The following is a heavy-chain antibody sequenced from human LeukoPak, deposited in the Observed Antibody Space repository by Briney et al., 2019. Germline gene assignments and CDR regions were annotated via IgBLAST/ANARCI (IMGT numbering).Heavy chain of an antibody. V-gene: IGHV3-30*04. D-gene: IGHD3-10*01. CDR1: GFTFSSYA. Sequence: GGSLRPSCAASGFTFSSYAMHWVRQAPGKGLEWVAVVSYDGSIKYYADSVKGRFTISRDNSKNTLYLQMNSLRAEDTAVYYCAKCGRFGELLTPYYYYYMDVWGKGTTVTISS. CDR3: AKCGRFGELLTPYYYYYMDV. J-gene: IGHJ6*03. CDR2: VSYDGSIK.